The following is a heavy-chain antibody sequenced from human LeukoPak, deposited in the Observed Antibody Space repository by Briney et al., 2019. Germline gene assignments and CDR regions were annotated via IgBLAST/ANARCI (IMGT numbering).Heavy chain of an antibody. V-gene: IGHV3-7*01. CDR2: IRQDGGEI. CDR3: ARADLEWYLDL. J-gene: IGHJ2*01. Sequence: AGGSLRLSCTASGFIFNAYWMSWVRKAPGMGLEWVGKIRQDGGEIFYVDSVRGRFTISRDNAKNSVYLQLNSLRAEDTAVYYCARADLEWYLDLWGRGTLVTVSS. CDR1: GFIFNAYW.